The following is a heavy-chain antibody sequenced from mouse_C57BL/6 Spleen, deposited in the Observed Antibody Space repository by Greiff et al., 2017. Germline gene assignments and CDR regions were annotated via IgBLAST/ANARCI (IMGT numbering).Heavy chain of an antibody. CDR2: IYPGDGDT. D-gene: IGHD1-1*01. J-gene: IGHJ1*03. CDR3: ARGGYYGSSYGYFDV. Sequence: VKLVESGAELVKPGASVKISCKASGYAFSSYWMNWVKQRPGKGLEWIGQIYPGDGDTNYNGKFKGKATLTADKSSSTAYMQLSSLTSEDSAVYFGARGGYYGSSYGYFDVWGTGTTVTVSS. CDR1: GYAFSSYW. V-gene: IGHV1-80*01.